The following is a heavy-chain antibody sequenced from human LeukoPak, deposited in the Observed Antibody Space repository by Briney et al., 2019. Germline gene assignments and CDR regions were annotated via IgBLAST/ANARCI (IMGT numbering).Heavy chain of an antibody. CDR2: ISGSGDNT. D-gene: IGHD1-1*01. V-gene: IGHV3-23*01. J-gene: IGHJ4*02. CDR3: AKDHWDY. Sequence: TGGSLRLSCAASRFSFSSYAMSWVRQAPGKGLEWVSGISGSGDNTYYVDSVKGRFTISRDNSKNTLYLQMSSLRAEDTAVYYCAKDHWDYWGQGTLVTVSS. CDR1: RFSFSSYA.